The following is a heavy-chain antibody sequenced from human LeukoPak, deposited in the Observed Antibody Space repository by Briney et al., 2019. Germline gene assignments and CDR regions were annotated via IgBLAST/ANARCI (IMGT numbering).Heavy chain of an antibody. CDR3: ARSSGYYYVPYYFDY. V-gene: IGHV4-34*01. J-gene: IGHJ4*02. CDR2: INHSGST. D-gene: IGHD3-22*01. Sequence: SETLSLTCAVYGGSFSGCYWSWIRQPPGKGLEWIGEINHSGSTNYNPSLKSRVTISVDTSKNQFSLKLSSVTAADTAVYYCARSSGYYYVPYYFDYWGQGTLVTVSS. CDR1: GGSFSGCY.